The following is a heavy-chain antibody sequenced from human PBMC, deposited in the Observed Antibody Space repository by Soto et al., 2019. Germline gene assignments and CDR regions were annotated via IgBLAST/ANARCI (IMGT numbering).Heavy chain of an antibody. CDR3: AKNKGAVGENWFDP. CDR1: GFTFSSYG. V-gene: IGHV3-30*18. D-gene: IGHD6-19*01. Sequence: GGSLRLSCAASGFTFSSYGMHWVRQAPGKGLEWVAVISYDGSNKYYADSVKGRFTISRDNSKNTLYLQMNSLRAEDTAVYYCAKNKGAVGENWFDPWGQGTLVTVSS. CDR2: ISYDGSNK. J-gene: IGHJ5*02.